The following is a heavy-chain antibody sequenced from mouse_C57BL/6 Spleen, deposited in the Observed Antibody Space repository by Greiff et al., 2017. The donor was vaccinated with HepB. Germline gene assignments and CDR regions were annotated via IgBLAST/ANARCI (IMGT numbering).Heavy chain of an antibody. CDR2: ISDGGSYT. CDR3: ARDRDRGMAMDY. Sequence: VQLKESGGGLVKPGGSLKLSCAASGFTFSSYAMSWVRQTPEKRLEWVATISDGGSYTYYPDNVKGRFTISRDNAKNNLYLQMSHLKSEDTAMYYCARDRDRGMAMDYWGQGTSVTVSS. CDR1: GFTFSSYA. V-gene: IGHV5-4*01. D-gene: IGHD3-3*01. J-gene: IGHJ4*01.